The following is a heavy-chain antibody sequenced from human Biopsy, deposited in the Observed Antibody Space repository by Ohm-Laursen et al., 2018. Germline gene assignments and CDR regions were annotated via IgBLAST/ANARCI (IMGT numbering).Heavy chain of an antibody. J-gene: IGHJ4*02. Sequence: GSLRLSCAASGFTFSDHYMEWVRQAPGKGLEWVSVLSGSGGTTYYADSVKGRFTISRDNSKNTLYLQMNSLTAEDTAVYYCAKTFHGSSFLYDYWGQGTLVTVSS. D-gene: IGHD2-15*01. CDR3: AKTFHGSSFLYDY. V-gene: IGHV3-23*01. CDR2: LSGSGGTT. CDR1: GFTFSDHY.